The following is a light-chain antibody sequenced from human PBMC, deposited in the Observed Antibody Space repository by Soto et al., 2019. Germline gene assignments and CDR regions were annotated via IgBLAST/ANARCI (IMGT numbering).Light chain of an antibody. Sequence: QSVLTQPPSASGTPGQRVTISCSGSSSNIESNTVNWYQQLPGTAPKLLIYSNNQRPSGVPDRFSGSKSGTSASLAISGLQSEDEADYSCAAWDDSLNGWVFGGGTKVTVL. CDR2: SNN. CDR3: AAWDDSLNGWV. CDR1: SSNIESNT. J-gene: IGLJ3*02. V-gene: IGLV1-44*01.